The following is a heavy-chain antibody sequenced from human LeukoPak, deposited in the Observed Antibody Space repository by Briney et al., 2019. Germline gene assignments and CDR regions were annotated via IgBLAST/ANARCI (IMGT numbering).Heavy chain of an antibody. CDR1: GFTFSSYW. V-gene: IGHV3-74*01. CDR2: ISSDGGST. Sequence: GGSLRLSCAASGFTFSSYWMRWVRQAPGQGLWWVSRISSDGGSTSYADSVKGRFTISRDNAKNTLYPQMNSLRVEDTAVHYCARGTGTTFDYWGQGTLVTVSS. D-gene: IGHD1-1*01. J-gene: IGHJ4*02. CDR3: ARGTGTTFDY.